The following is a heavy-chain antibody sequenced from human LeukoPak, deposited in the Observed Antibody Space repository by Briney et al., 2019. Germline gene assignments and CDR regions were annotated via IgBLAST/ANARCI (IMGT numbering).Heavy chain of an antibody. D-gene: IGHD3-22*01. V-gene: IGHV1-69*05. CDR3: ARDIYYDSSGSIPFDY. CDR1: GGTFSSYA. J-gene: IGHJ4*02. Sequence: SVKVSCKASGGTFSSYAISWVRQAPGQGLEWMGGIIPIFGTANYAQKFQGRVTITTDESTSTAYMELSSLRSEDTAVYYCARDIYYDSSGSIPFDYWGQGTLVTVSS. CDR2: IIPIFGTA.